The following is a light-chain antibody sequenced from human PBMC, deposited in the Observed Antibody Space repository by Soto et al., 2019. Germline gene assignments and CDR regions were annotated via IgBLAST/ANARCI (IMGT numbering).Light chain of an antibody. CDR1: SSNIGRNT. CDR3: AAGDDSLNGLYV. V-gene: IGLV1-44*01. J-gene: IGLJ1*01. CDR2: TNN. Sequence: QSVLAQPPSASGTPGQRVTISCSGSSSNIGRNTVNWYQQLPGTAPKLLIYTNNQRPSGAPDRFSGSKSSTSASLAISGLQSEDEADYYCAAGDDSLNGLYVFGTGTKVTVL.